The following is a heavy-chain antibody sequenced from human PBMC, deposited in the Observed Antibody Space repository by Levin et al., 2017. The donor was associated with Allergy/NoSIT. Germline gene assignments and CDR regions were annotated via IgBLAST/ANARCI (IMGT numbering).Heavy chain of an antibody. V-gene: IGHV3-15*01. Sequence: AGGSLRLSCAASGFTFSNAWMSWVRQAPGKGLEWVGRIKSKTDGGTTDYAAPVKGRFTISRDDSKNTLYLQMNSLKTEDTAVYYCTTDRLRFLLTQPLGYWGQGTLVTVSS. D-gene: IGHD3-3*01. J-gene: IGHJ4*02. CDR1: GFTFSNAW. CDR3: TTDRLRFLLTQPLGY. CDR2: IKSKTDGGTT.